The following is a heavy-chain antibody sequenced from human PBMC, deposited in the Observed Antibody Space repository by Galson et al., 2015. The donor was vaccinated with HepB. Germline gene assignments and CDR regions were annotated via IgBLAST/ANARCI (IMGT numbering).Heavy chain of an antibody. CDR2: ISSSDTHI. V-gene: IGHV3-21*01. CDR3: ARAAVYEFGDYGDYGPDYLYGMDV. Sequence: SLRLSCAASGFTFNTYTMNWVRQAPGKGLEWVSSISSSDTHIYYTESAKGRFTISRDNAKNSLFLQMNSLRAEDTAVYYCARAAVYEFGDYGDYGPDYLYGMDVWGQGTLVTVSS. D-gene: IGHD4-17*01. J-gene: IGHJ6*02. CDR1: GFTFNTYT.